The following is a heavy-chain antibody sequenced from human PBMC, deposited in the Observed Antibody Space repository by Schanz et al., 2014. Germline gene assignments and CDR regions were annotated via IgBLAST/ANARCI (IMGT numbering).Heavy chain of an antibody. J-gene: IGHJ4*02. CDR2: FYNPGST. D-gene: IGHD6-19*01. Sequence: QVPLQESGPGLVKPSETLSLTCTVSGDSVNSNYWNWIRQSPGRGLEWIGHFYNPGSTNYNPSLKSRATITIDTSTTRVSLNLTSVTAADTAVYFCARNKYTSGWYYFDYWGQGVLVTVSS. CDR3: ARNKYTSGWYYFDY. V-gene: IGHV4-59*08. CDR1: GDSVNSNY.